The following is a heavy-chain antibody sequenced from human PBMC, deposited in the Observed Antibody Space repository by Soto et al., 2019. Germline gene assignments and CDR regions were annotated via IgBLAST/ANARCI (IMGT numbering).Heavy chain of an antibody. CDR2: ISDNGGRT. D-gene: IGHD6-19*01. CDR3: ARDLHTTIPVAPAF. Sequence: GGSLRLSWAASGFTCSTYAMSWVRQAPGKGLESVSGISDNGGRTYYADSVKGRFTISRDNSKNTLYLQMNSLRAEDTAIYYCARDLHTTIPVAPAFWGQGTLVTVSS. CDR1: GFTCSTYA. V-gene: IGHV3-23*01. J-gene: IGHJ4*02.